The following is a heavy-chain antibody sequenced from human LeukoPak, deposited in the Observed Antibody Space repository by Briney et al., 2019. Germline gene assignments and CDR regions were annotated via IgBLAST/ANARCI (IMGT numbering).Heavy chain of an antibody. V-gene: IGHV4-39*01. CDR2: IYHSGST. D-gene: IGHD1-26*01. CDR3: ARPRYSGSSDDAFDI. J-gene: IGHJ3*02. Sequence: SETLSLTCTVSGGSISSSSYYWGWIRQPPGKGLEWIGSIYHSGSTYYNPSLKSRVTISVDTSKNQFSLKLSSVTAADTAVYYCARPRYSGSSDDAFDIWGQGTMVTVSS. CDR1: GGSISSSSYY.